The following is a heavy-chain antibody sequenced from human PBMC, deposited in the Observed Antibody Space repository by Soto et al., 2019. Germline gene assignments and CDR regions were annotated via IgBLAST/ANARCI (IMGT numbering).Heavy chain of an antibody. Sequence: PSETLSLTCTVSGDSITSGGYYWNWVRQHPGKGLEWNGYIVYSGSTVYSPALNSRVFMSVDKTKNQPSLRLNSVTAADMAVYYCARSGITISGIISHGMDVWGQGTTVTVAS. D-gene: IGHD3-3*01. J-gene: IGHJ6*02. CDR2: IVYSGST. CDR1: GDSITSGGYY. CDR3: ARSGITISGIISHGMDV. V-gene: IGHV4-31*03.